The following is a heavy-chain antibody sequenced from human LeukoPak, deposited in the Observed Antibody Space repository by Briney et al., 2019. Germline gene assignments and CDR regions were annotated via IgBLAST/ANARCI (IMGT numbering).Heavy chain of an antibody. CDR3: ARDYDSSGYYYFN. CDR1: GYTFTGYY. J-gene: IGHJ4*02. Sequence: ASVKVSCKASGYTFTGYYMHWVRQAPGQGLEWMGRINPNSGGTDYAQKFQGRVTMTRDTSISTAYMELSRLRSDDTAVYYCARDYDSSGYYYFNWGQGTLVTVSS. CDR2: INPNSGGT. V-gene: IGHV1-2*06. D-gene: IGHD3-22*01.